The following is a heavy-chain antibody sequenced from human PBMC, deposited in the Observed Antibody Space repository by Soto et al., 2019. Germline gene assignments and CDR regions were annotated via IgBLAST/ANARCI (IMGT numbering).Heavy chain of an antibody. CDR1: GGTFSSYA. J-gene: IGHJ6*02. CDR2: IIPIFGTA. D-gene: IGHD2-15*01. Sequence: QVQLVQSGAEVKKPGSSVKVSCKASGGTFSSYAISWVRQAPGQGLEWMGGIIPIFGTANYAHKLQGRVTIHGEESTRTGSMALSRLTYEETAVYYCARDTLGYCSGGICYSGTRGELYYYYGMDVWGHGTTVTVSS. CDR3: ARDTLGYCSGGICYSGTRGELYYYYGMDV. V-gene: IGHV1-69*01.